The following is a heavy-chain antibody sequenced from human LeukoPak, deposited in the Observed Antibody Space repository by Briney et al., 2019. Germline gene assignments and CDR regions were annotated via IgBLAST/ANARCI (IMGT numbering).Heavy chain of an antibody. Sequence: GASVKVSCKASGYTFTGYYMHWVRQAPGQGLEWMGRINPNSGGTNYAQKFQGRVTMTRDTSISTAYTELSRLRSDDTAVYYCARDLRGLRMGGTPANWFDPWGQGTLVTVSS. CDR3: ARDLRGLRMGGTPANWFDP. CDR2: INPNSGGT. CDR1: GYTFTGYY. D-gene: IGHD3-16*01. J-gene: IGHJ5*02. V-gene: IGHV1-2*06.